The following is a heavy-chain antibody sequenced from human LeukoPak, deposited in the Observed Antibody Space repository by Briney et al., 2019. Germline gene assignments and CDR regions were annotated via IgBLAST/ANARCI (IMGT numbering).Heavy chain of an antibody. CDR1: GVTLSTYA. J-gene: IGHJ4*02. D-gene: IGHD2-8*01. CDR2: ISSSGSGDNT. V-gene: IGHV3-23*01. Sequence: GGSLRLSCAASGVTLSTYAMSWARQAPGKGLEWVSGISSSGSGDNTYYADSVKGRFTISRDSSENTLYLQMNSLRPEDTAVYYCARNEGPNKAFDYWGQGTLVTVSS. CDR3: ARNEGPNKAFDY.